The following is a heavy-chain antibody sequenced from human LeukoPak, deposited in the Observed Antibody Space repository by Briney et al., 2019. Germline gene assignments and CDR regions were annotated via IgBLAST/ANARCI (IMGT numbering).Heavy chain of an antibody. CDR3: ARRWPNDY. D-gene: IGHD2-15*01. CDR1: GFTFSSYA. CDR2: IKQDGSEK. J-gene: IGHJ4*02. Sequence: TGGSLRLSCAASGFTFSSYAMHWVRQAPGKGLEWVANIKQDGSEKYYVDSVKGRFTISRDNAKNSLYLQMNSLRAEDTAVYYCARRWPNDYWGQGTLVTVSS. V-gene: IGHV3-7*03.